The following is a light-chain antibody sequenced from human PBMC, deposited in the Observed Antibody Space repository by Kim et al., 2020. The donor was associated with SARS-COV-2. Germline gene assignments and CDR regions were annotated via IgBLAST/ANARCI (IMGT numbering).Light chain of an antibody. CDR2: DVV. Sequence: QSALTHPASVSGFPGQSITISCTGASSDIGKYDYVSCYQQRPGYAPKLIIYDVVNRSPGVSSRFSGSKSGNTSSLTVSGLQAEDEADYYCRSFTNTKIYVFGSGTKGTVL. J-gene: IGLJ1*01. V-gene: IGLV2-14*03. CDR1: SSDIGKYDY. CDR3: RSFTNTKIYV.